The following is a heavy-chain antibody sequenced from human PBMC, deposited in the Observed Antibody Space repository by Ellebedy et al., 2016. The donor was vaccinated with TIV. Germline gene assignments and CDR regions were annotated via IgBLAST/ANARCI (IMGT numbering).Heavy chain of an antibody. CDR1: GYTFTGYY. V-gene: IGHV1-2*02. CDR3: ARAVAGIAVAGTWFDP. Sequence: ASVKVSCKASGYTFTGYYMHWVRQAPGQGLEWMGWINPNSGGTNYAQKFQGRVTMTRDTSISTAYMELSRLRSDDTAVYYCARAVAGIAVAGTWFDPWGQGTLVTVSS. CDR2: INPNSGGT. J-gene: IGHJ5*02. D-gene: IGHD6-19*01.